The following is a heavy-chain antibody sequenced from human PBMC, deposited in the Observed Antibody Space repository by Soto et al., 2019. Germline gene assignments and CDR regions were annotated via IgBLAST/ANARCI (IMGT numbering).Heavy chain of an antibody. V-gene: IGHV4-30-4*01. Sequence: TSETLSLTCTVSGGSISSGDYYWSWIRQPPGKGLEWIGYIYYSGSTYYNPSLKSRVTISVDTSKNQFSLKLSSVTAADTAVYYCARELWFGEYNWFDPWGQGTLVTVS. D-gene: IGHD3-10*01. J-gene: IGHJ5*02. CDR2: IYYSGST. CDR3: ARELWFGEYNWFDP. CDR1: GGSISSGDYY.